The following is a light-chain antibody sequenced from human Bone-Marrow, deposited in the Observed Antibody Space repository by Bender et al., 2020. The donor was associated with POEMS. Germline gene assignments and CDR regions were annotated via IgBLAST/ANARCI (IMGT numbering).Light chain of an antibody. V-gene: IGLV2-23*02. J-gene: IGLJ1*01. CDR3: CSYADTYTYV. CDR2: EVT. Sequence: QSALPQPASVSGSPGQSITISCTGPKVDGGSYDLDSWYQQHPGTAPRLLIYEVTKRPSGVPDRFSGSKSGNTASLTVSGLQAEDEAEYYCCSYADTYTYVFGTGTNVTVL. CDR1: KVDGGSYDL.